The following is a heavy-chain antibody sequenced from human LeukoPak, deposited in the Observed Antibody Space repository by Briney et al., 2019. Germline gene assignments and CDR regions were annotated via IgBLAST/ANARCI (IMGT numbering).Heavy chain of an antibody. CDR2: ISSSDSLK. CDR3: AREGYYGSGSYMRYFYYYGMDV. Sequence: PGGSLRLSCAASGFTFSSYGMNWVRQAPGEGLEWVSYISSSDSLKYYADSVKGRFTISRDNAKNSLYLQMNSLRAEDTAVYYCAREGYYGSGSYMRYFYYYGMDVWGKGTTVTVSS. J-gene: IGHJ6*04. CDR1: GFTFSSYG. V-gene: IGHV3-48*03. D-gene: IGHD3-10*01.